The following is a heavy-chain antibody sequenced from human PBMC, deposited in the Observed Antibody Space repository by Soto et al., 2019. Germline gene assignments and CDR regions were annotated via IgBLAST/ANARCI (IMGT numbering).Heavy chain of an antibody. CDR3: AREVEVHTPVFGF. V-gene: IGHV1-69*01. CDR2: ISPMFGKA. D-gene: IGHD2-2*01. CDR1: GGTFNNYA. J-gene: IGHJ4*02. Sequence: QVPLVQSGAEVKRPGSSVKVSCKASGGTFNNYAVNWVRQAPGQGLEWMGDISPMFGKANYAQKFQGRVKITADDSTATASLELSSLRSEDTALYYCAREVEVHTPVFGFWGQGSLVTVPS.